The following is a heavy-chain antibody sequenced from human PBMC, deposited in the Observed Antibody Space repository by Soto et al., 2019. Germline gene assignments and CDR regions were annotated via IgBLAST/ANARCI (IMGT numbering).Heavy chain of an antibody. Sequence: GGSLRLSCAASGFTFSSYGMHWVRQAPGKGLEWVAVISYDGSNKYYADSVKGRFTISGENSKNTLYLQMNSLRAEDTAVYYCANLAYCGGDCYPSGGAFDIWGQGTMVTVSS. CDR2: ISYDGSNK. D-gene: IGHD2-21*01. V-gene: IGHV3-30*18. CDR3: ANLAYCGGDCYPSGGAFDI. J-gene: IGHJ3*02. CDR1: GFTFSSYG.